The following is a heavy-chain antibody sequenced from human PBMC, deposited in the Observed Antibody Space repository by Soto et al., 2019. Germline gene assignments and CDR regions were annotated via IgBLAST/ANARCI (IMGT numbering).Heavy chain of an antibody. CDR1: GGSFSDFA. V-gene: IGHV1-69*01. CDR3: ARGGIVAVPAALSSYDDYTNYRFDS. J-gene: IGHJ4*02. Sequence: QVQLAQSGAEVRKPGSSVKVSCRASGGSFSDFAFSWVRQAPGQGLEWMGGIIPMFAATTYAQRFQDRVTIAADASTKTVYLALSSRTSDDSAVYYCARGGIVAVPAALSSYDDYTNYRFDSWGQGTLVSVSS. D-gene: IGHD2-15*01. CDR2: IIPMFAAT.